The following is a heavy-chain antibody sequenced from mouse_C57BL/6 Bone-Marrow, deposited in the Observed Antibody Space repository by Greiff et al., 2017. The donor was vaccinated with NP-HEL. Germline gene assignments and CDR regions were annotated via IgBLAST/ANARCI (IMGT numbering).Heavy chain of an antibody. V-gene: IGHV1-55*01. J-gene: IGHJ4*01. Sequence: VKLQQPGAELVKPGASVKMSCKASGYTFTSYWITWVKQRPGQGLEWIGDIYPGSGSTNYNEKFKSKATLTVDTSSSTAYMQLSSLTSEDSAVYYCAREEDGDAMDYWGQGTSVTVSS. CDR3: AREEDGDAMDY. D-gene: IGHD2-3*01. CDR1: GYTFTSYW. CDR2: IYPGSGST.